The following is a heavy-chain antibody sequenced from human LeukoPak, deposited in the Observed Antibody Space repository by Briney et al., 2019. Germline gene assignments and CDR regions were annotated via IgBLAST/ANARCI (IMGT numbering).Heavy chain of an antibody. CDR1: GGSFSGYY. J-gene: IGHJ4*02. Sequence: SETLSLTCAVYGGSFSGYYWSWIRQPPGKGLEWIGEINHSGSTNYNPSLKSRVTISVDTSKNQFSLKLSSVTAADTAVYYCARLGPPLDYWGQGTLVTVSS. CDR2: INHSGST. D-gene: IGHD3-16*01. CDR3: ARLGPPLDY. V-gene: IGHV4-34*01.